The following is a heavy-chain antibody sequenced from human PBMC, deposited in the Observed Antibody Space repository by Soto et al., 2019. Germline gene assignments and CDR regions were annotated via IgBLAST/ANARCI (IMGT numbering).Heavy chain of an antibody. V-gene: IGHV4-34*01. CDR2: INHSGST. CDR3: ASRNMVRGVKGYGMDV. Sequence: SETLSLTCAVYGGSFSGYYWSWIRQPPRKGLEWIGEINHSGSTNYNPSLKSRVTISVDTSKNKFSLKLSSVTAADTAVYYCASRNMVRGVKGYGMDVWGQGTTVTVSS. J-gene: IGHJ6*02. CDR1: GGSFSGYY. D-gene: IGHD3-10*01.